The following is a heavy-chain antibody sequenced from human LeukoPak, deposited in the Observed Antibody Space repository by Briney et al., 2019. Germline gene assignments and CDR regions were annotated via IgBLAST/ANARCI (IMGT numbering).Heavy chain of an antibody. V-gene: IGHV4-34*01. CDR1: GGYFSNSH. J-gene: IGHJ5*02. CDR3: ATGGREIPGARRFKPGNWFDP. CDR2: INHSGGT. D-gene: IGHD2-2*01. Sequence: SETLSLTCAVYGGYFSNSHWSWIRQPPGKGLEWIGEINHSGGTNYNPSLKSRGTISEDTSKNQFSLKVNSVTAADTAVYYCATGGREIPGARRFKPGNWFDPWGQGTLVTVSS.